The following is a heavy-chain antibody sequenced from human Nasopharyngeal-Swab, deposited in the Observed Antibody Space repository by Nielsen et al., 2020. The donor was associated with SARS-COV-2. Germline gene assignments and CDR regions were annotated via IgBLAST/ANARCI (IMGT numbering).Heavy chain of an antibody. CDR2: IYQSGST. Sequence: WIRQPPGKGLEWIGYIYQSGSTDYNPSIKSRGTISIDRSKNQFSLKLISVPAADTAVYYCAREISGGSSHDAFDVWGQGTMVTVSS. V-gene: IGHV4-30-2*01. CDR3: AREISGGSSHDAFDV. D-gene: IGHD2-15*01. J-gene: IGHJ3*01.